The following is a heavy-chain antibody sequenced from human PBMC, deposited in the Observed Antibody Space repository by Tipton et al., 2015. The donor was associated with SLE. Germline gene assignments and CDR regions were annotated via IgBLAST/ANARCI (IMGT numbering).Heavy chain of an antibody. CDR3: ARRTGYCSSTSCSEDAFDI. Sequence: QSGAEVKKPGASVKVSCKASGYTFTSYAMHWVRQAPGQRLEWMGWINAGNGNTKYSQKFQGRVTITRDTSASTAYMELSSLRSEDTAVYYCARRTGYCSSTSCSEDAFDIWGQGTMVTVSS. CDR2: INAGNGNT. J-gene: IGHJ3*02. D-gene: IGHD2-2*01. V-gene: IGHV1-3*01. CDR1: GYTFTSYA.